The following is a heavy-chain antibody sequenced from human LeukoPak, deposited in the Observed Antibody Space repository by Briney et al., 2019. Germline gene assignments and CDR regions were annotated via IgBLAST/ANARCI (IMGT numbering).Heavy chain of an antibody. D-gene: IGHD5-18*01. J-gene: IGHJ3*02. Sequence: PSETLSLTCAVYGGSFIGYYWSWIRQPPGKGLEWIGEINHSGSTNYNPSLKSRVTISVDTSKNQFSLKLSSVTAADTAVYYCAVDTAMVNHDAFDIWGQGTMVTVSS. CDR3: AVDTAMVNHDAFDI. V-gene: IGHV4-34*01. CDR2: INHSGST. CDR1: GGSFIGYY.